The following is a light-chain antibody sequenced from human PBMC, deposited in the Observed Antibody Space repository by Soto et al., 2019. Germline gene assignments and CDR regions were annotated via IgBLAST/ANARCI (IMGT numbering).Light chain of an antibody. V-gene: IGLV7-46*01. CDR2: DTT. CDR1: TGAVTNGHY. CDR3: LLSYDGPYV. J-gene: IGLJ1*01. Sequence: QAVVTQEPSLTVSPGGTVTITCGSSTGAVTNGHYPYWSQQKPGQAPRTLIYDTTNRHSWTPARFSGSLLGGKAALTLSGAQPEDEAEYYCLLSYDGPYVFGTGTKVTVL.